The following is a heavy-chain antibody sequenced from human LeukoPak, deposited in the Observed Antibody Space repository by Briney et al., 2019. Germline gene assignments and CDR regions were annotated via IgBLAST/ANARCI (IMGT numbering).Heavy chain of an antibody. CDR1: GYTFTNYY. CDR2: INPNSGAT. J-gene: IGHJ5*02. D-gene: IGHD5-18*01. Sequence: ASVKVSCKASGYTFTNYYMHWVRQAPGQGLEWMGWINPNSGATNYAQNFQGRVTVTRDTSISTAYMELTRLRSDDTAMYCCARGAYSYGNWFDPWGQGTLVTVSS. V-gene: IGHV1-2*02. CDR3: ARGAYSYGNWFDP.